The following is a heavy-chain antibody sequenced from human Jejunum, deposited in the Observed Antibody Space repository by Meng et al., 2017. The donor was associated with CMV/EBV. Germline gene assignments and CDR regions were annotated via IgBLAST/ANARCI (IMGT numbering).Heavy chain of an antibody. CDR2: ISCLECA. CDR3: TRGGLAFCGGDCYRGIDH. CDR1: ISYSF. V-gene: IGHV4-30-4*01. Sequence: ISYSFSCFILRPPWKGLEWLAFISCLECAYYLPSLGSRVSFSVAASKNQFSLKLNSVTAADPAVYYCTRGGLAFCGGDCYRGIDHWGHGTLVTVSS. J-gene: IGHJ4*01. D-gene: IGHD2-21*01.